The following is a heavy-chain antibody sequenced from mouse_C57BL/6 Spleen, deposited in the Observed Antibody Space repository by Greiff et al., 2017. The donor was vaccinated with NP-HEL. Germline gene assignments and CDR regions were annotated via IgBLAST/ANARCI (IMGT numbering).Heavy chain of an antibody. CDR1: GFNFKDYY. J-gene: IGHJ2*01. D-gene: IGHD1-1*01. CDR3: AAIYCGSSYDYFDC. Sequence: VQLQQSGAELVKPGASVKLSCTASGFNFKDYYMHWVKQRTEQGLEWIGRIDPEDGETTYAPKFQGKATITADTSSNTAYLQLSSLTSEDTAVYYCAAIYCGSSYDYFDCWGQGTTLTVSS. CDR2: IDPEDGET. V-gene: IGHV14-2*01.